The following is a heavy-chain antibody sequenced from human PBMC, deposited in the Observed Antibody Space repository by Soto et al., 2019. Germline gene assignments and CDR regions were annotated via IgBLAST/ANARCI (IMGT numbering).Heavy chain of an antibody. CDR3: ARPRNGAAAGFDY. J-gene: IGHJ4*02. Sequence: GESLKISCKGSVYSFTSYWISWLRQMPGKGLEWMGRIDPSDSYTNYSPSFQGHVTISADKSISTDYLQWSSLKASDTAMYYCARPRNGAAAGFDYWGQGSPVTGSS. V-gene: IGHV5-10-1*01. D-gene: IGHD6-13*01. CDR2: IDPSDSYT. CDR1: VYSFTSYW.